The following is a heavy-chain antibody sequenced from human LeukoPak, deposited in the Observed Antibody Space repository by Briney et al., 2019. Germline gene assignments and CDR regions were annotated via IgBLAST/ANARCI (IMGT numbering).Heavy chain of an antibody. V-gene: IGHV1-46*01. D-gene: IGHD4-23*01. Sequence: ASVKVSCKASGYTFTSYYMHWVRQAPGQRLEWMGIINPSGGSTSYAQKFQGRVTMTRDTSTSTVYMELSSLRSEATAEYYWARDGLGGNSGHDYWGQGNLVIVSS. CDR3: ARDGLGGNSGHDY. CDR1: GYTFTSYY. J-gene: IGHJ4*02. CDR2: INPSGGST.